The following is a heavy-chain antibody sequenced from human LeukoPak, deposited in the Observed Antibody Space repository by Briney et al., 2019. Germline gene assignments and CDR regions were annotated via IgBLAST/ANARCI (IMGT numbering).Heavy chain of an antibody. D-gene: IGHD2-2*01. V-gene: IGHV4-39*01. CDR1: GGSISSSSYY. CDR2: IYYSGST. CDR3: ARVSLGSTSVSPHFDY. J-gene: IGHJ4*02. Sequence: SETLSLTCTVSGGSISSSSYYWGWIRQPPGKGLEWIGSIYYSGSTYYNPSLKSRVTISVDTSKNQFSLKLSSVTAADTAVYYCARVSLGSTSVSPHFDYWGQGTLVTVSS.